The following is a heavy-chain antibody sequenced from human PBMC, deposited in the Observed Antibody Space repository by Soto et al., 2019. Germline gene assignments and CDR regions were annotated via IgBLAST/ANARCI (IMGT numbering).Heavy chain of an antibody. Sequence: EVQLVESGGGLVKPGGSLRLSCAASGFTFSSYSMNWVRQAPGKGLEWVSSISSSSRYIYYADSMKGRFTISRDNAKNSLYLQMNSLRAEDTAVYYCARARSDEYGDYWGQGTLVTVSS. D-gene: IGHD4-17*01. CDR2: ISSSSRYI. CDR1: GFTFSSYS. V-gene: IGHV3-21*01. CDR3: ARARSDEYGDY. J-gene: IGHJ4*02.